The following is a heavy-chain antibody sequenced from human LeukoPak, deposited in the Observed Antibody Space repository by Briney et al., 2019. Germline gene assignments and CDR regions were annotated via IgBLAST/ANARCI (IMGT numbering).Heavy chain of an antibody. CDR3: ARGLFTYSGSVPSGY. V-gene: IGHV1-2*02. D-gene: IGHD5-12*01. CDR1: GYTFTGYY. CDR2: INPNSGGT. Sequence: ASVKVSCKASGYTFTGYYMHWVRQAPGQGLEWMGWINPNSGGTNYAQKFQGRVTMTRDRSISTAYMEVSRLRSDDTAVYYCARGLFTYSGSVPSGYWGQGPLVTVSS. J-gene: IGHJ1*01.